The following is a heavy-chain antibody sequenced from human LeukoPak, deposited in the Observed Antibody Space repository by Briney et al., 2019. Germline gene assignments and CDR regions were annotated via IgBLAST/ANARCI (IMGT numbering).Heavy chain of an antibody. Sequence: ASVKVSCMASGYTLADFHIQWVRQAPGQGLEWMGTLNPHSGATHYSQKFRGRVTMTRDTSVNTAYMELNRLTSDDTAVYYCARDRAYDSSGEPMFHPWSQGSLVAVSS. J-gene: IGHJ5*02. CDR1: GYTLADFH. V-gene: IGHV1-2*02. CDR2: LNPHSGAT. D-gene: IGHD3-22*01. CDR3: ARDRAYDSSGEPMFHP.